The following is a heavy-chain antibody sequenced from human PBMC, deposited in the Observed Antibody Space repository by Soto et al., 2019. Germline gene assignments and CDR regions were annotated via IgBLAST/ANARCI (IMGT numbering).Heavy chain of an antibody. V-gene: IGHV4-34*01. CDR1: GGSFSGYY. CDR3: ARGIPLTGTFGY. Sequence: PSETLSLTCAVYGGSFSGYYWSWIRQPPGKGLEWIGEINHSGSTNYNPSLKSRVTISVDTSKNQFSLKLSSVTAADTAVYYCARGIPLTGTFGYWGQLTLVTVSS. J-gene: IGHJ4*02. CDR2: INHSGST. D-gene: IGHD1-20*01.